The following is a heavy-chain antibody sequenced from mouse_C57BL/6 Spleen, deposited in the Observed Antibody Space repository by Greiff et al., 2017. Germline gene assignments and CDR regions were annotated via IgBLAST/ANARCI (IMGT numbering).Heavy chain of an antibody. V-gene: IGHV1-69*01. J-gene: IGHJ2*01. CDR2: IDPSDSYT. D-gene: IGHD2-5*01. CDR1: GYTFTSYW. Sequence: VQLQQPGAELVMPGASVKLSCKASGYTFTSYWMHWVKQRPGQGLEWIGEIDPSDSYTTYNQKFTGKSTLTVDKSSSTAYMQLSSLTSEDSAVYYFAVYSNVYYCDYGGQGTTLTVSS. CDR3: AVYSNVYYCDY.